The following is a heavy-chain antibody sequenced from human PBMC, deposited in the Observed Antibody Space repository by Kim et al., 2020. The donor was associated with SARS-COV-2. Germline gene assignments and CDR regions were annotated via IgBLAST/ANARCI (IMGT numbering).Heavy chain of an antibody. CDR3: AMKKRGNFAYDY. CDR1: GFTFSSYV. V-gene: IGHV3-23*01. J-gene: IGHJ4*02. Sequence: GGSLRLSCAASGFTFSSYVMSWVRQAPGKGLEWVSSISEGGGGAIYADSVRGRSTISRDNPRNTLYLQMNSLRAEDAAIYYCAMKKRGNFAYDYWGQGTLVTVSS. D-gene: IGHD2-21*02. CDR2: ISEGGGGA.